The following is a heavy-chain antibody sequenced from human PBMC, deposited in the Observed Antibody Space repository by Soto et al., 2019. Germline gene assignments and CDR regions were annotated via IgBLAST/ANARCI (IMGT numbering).Heavy chain of an antibody. Sequence: GGSLRLSCADSGFTFSSYWMSWVRQAPGKGLEWVANIKQDGSEKNYVDSVKGRFTISRDNAKNSLYLQMNSLRAEDTAVYYCARSPGGYYFDYWGQGTLVTVSS. CDR1: GFTFSSYW. D-gene: IGHD3-10*01. V-gene: IGHV3-7*05. CDR2: IKQDGSEK. CDR3: ARSPGGYYFDY. J-gene: IGHJ4*02.